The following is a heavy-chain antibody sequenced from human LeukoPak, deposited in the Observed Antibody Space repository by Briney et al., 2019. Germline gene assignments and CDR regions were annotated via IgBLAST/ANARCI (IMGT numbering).Heavy chain of an antibody. CDR1: GGSIISYY. J-gene: IGHJ4*02. CDR3: ARGYFDY. V-gene: IGHV4-59*01. CDR2: IYYSGST. Sequence: SETLSLTCSVSGGSIISYYWSWIRQPPGKGLEWIGYIYYSGSTNYNPSLKSRVTISVDTSKNQFSLKLSSVTAADTAVYYCARGYFDYWGQGTLVTVSS.